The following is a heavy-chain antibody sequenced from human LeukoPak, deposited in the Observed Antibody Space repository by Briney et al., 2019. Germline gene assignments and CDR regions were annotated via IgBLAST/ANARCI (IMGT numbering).Heavy chain of an antibody. Sequence: GGSLRLSCAAAGFIVSSTYMSWVRQAPGKGLEWVSAISGSGGSTYYADSVKGRFTISRDNSKNTLYLQMNSLRAEDTAVYYCAKDGYEKWLLPYYYYGMDVWGQGTTVTVSS. CDR3: AKDGYEKWLLPYYYYGMDV. D-gene: IGHD3-22*01. CDR2: ISGSGGST. V-gene: IGHV3-23*01. CDR1: GFIVSSTY. J-gene: IGHJ6*02.